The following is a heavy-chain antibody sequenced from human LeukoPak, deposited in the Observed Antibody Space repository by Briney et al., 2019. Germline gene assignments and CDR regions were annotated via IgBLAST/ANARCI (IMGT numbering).Heavy chain of an antibody. CDR1: GFTFDDYG. J-gene: IGHJ6*03. CDR3: ARDRLVDYQFYYMDV. Sequence: GGSLRLSCAASGFTFDDYGMSWVRQAPGKGLEWVSGINWNGGSTGYADSVKGRFTISRDNAKNSLYLQMNRLRAEDTALYYCARDRLVDYQFYYMDVWGKGTTVTVSS. V-gene: IGHV3-20*04. D-gene: IGHD4-11*01. CDR2: INWNGGST.